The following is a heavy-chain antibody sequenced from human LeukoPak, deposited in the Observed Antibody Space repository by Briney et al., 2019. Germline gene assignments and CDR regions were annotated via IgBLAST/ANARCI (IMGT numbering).Heavy chain of an antibody. Sequence: GGSLRLSCAASGFTFSSYAMSWVRQAPGKGLEWVSAISGSGGSTYYADSVKGRFTISRDNSKNTLYLQMNSLGAEDTAVYYCAKLNGYYDSIKSPATDYWGQGTLVTVSS. CDR1: GFTFSSYA. V-gene: IGHV3-23*01. CDR3: AKLNGYYDSIKSPATDY. D-gene: IGHD3-22*01. J-gene: IGHJ4*02. CDR2: ISGSGGST.